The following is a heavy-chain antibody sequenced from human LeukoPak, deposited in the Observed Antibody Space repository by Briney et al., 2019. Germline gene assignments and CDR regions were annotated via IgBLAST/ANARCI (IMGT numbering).Heavy chain of an antibody. CDR2: IKHDGSEKQDGSEK. CDR1: GFTFSQDW. J-gene: IGHJ6*03. V-gene: IGHV3-7*01. Sequence: GGSLRLSCAASGFTFSQDWMRWVRQAPGKGLEWVANIKHDGSEKQDGSEKNYVDSVKGRFTISRDNAKNSLYLQMNSLRAEDTAVYYCARSGRGVDSFYFYMDVWGKGTTVTVSS. D-gene: IGHD3-10*01. CDR3: ARSGRGVDSFYFYMDV.